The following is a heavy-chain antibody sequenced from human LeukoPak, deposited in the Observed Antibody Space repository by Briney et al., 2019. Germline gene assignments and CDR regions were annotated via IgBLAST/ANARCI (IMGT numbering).Heavy chain of an antibody. CDR2: ISGSGGST. CDR1: GFTFSSYA. CDR3: AKDERISHYGSGSPDAFDI. J-gene: IGHJ3*02. V-gene: IGHV3-23*01. D-gene: IGHD3-10*01. Sequence: TGGSLRLSCAASGFTFSSYAMSWVRQAPGKGLEGVSAISGSGGSTYYADSVKGRFTISRDNSKNTLYLQMNSLRAEDTAVYYCAKDERISHYGSGSPDAFDIWGQGTMVTVSS.